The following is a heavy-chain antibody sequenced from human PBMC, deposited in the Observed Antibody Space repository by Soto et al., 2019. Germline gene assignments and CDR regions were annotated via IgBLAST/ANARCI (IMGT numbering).Heavy chain of an antibody. D-gene: IGHD5-12*01. V-gene: IGHV1-69*13. J-gene: IGHJ4*02. CDR3: ARGDDGYNFGAVY. CDR2: IIPKLGSA. Sequence: GASVKVSCKASGGGNLRDYRTTWVRRAPGQGLEWMGGIIPKLGSANYAQNFQGRVTVTADESTNTVYMELRSLRSDDTAVYYCARGDDGYNFGAVYWGQGTPVTVSS. CDR1: GGGNLRDYR.